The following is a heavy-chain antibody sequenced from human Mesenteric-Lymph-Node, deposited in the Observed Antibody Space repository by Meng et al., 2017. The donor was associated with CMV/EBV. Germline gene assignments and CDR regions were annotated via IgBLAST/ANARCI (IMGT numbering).Heavy chain of an antibody. D-gene: IGHD3-10*01. V-gene: IGHV4-4*02. CDR3: AQVPGGSGNSPFDY. CDR2: LYHTGDT. J-gene: IGHJ4*02. CDR1: GGTISSSNG. Sequence: SGGTISSSNGLSWALQPPGEGLEWIGELYHTGDTNYSPSLKSRVTISLDKSKNQFSLNLTSVTAADTALYYCAQVPGGSGNSPFDYWGQGTLVTVSS.